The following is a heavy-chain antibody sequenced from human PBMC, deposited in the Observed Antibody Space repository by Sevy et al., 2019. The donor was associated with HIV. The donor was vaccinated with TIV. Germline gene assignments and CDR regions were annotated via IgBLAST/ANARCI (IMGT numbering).Heavy chain of an antibody. CDR1: GGTLNNYG. CDR2: IIPSVGIA. J-gene: IGHJ4*02. CDR3: ACVRPCGGDCYFFDT. V-gene: IGHV1-69*10. Sequence: ASVKVSCKASGGTLNNYGMNWVRQAPRQGLERKGGIIPSVGIASYAQKIKGRAAISADTSTSTLYLEVGRLRSDDTAVYFCACVRPCGGDCYFFDTWGQGTLVTVSS. D-gene: IGHD2-21*02.